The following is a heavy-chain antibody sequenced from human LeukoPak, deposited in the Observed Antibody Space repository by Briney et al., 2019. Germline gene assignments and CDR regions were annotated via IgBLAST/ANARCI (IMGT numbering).Heavy chain of an antibody. CDR2: ISSSSSYI. D-gene: IGHD5-12*01. CDR3: ARDYEIY. V-gene: IGHV3-21*01. Sequence: PGGSLRLSCAASGFTFSSYEMNWVRQAPGKGLEWVSSISSSSSYIYYGDSVKGRFTISRDNAKDSLYLQMNSLRAEDTAVYYCARDYEIYWGQGTLVTVSS. J-gene: IGHJ4*02. CDR1: GFTFSSYE.